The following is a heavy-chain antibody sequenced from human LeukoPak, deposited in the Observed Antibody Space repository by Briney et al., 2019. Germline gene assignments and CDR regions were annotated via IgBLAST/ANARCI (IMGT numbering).Heavy chain of an antibody. J-gene: IGHJ4*02. V-gene: IGHV1-18*01. CDR3: VKNQAPYSSSAFDY. CDR2: ISAYNGNT. CDR1: GYTFTSYG. Sequence: ASVKVSCKASGYTFTSYGISWVRQAPGQGLEWMGWISAYNGNTNHAQKLQGRVTMTTDTSTSTAYMELRSLRSDDTAVYYCVKNQAPYSSSAFDYWGQGTLVTVSS. D-gene: IGHD6-6*01.